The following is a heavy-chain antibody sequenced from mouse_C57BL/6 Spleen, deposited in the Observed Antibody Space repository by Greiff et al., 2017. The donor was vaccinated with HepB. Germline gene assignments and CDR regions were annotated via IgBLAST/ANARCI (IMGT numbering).Heavy chain of an antibody. J-gene: IGHJ2*01. D-gene: IGHD2-3*01. CDR3: PSDGCCWFAY. Sequence: EVQLMESGGGLVKPGGSLKLSCAASGFTFSDYGMHWVRQAPEKGLEWVAYISSGSSTTYYADTVKGRFTISRDNAKITLYLHMTSLRSEDTALYYCPSDGCCWFAYWGQGTTLTVSS. V-gene: IGHV5-17*01. CDR2: ISSGSSTT. CDR1: GFTFSDYG.